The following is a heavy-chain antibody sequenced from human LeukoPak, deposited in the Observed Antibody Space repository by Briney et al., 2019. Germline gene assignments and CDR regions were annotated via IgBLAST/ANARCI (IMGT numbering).Heavy chain of an antibody. CDR2: INHSGST. D-gene: IGHD2-15*01. Sequence: SETLSLTCAVYGGSFSAYYWSWIRQPPGKGLEWIGEINHSGSTNYNPSLKSRVTISIDTSKNQFSLEMSSVTAADTAMYYCARGSAAPAPFDYWGQGTLVTVSS. V-gene: IGHV4-34*01. J-gene: IGHJ4*02. CDR1: GGSFSAYY. CDR3: ARGSAAPAPFDY.